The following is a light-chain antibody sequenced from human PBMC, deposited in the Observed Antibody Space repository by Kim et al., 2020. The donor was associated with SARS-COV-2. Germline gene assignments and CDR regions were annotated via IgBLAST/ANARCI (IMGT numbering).Light chain of an antibody. J-gene: IGLJ2*01. CDR2: RDK. V-gene: IGLV3-9*01. Sequence: SGARGQTATIPCGGNNMENKNVHWYHQRPGQAPVLVMYRDKKRPSGIPERLSGSNSGDTATLTISRVEAGDEGEYYCQVWDSRAVVFGGGTKLAVL. CDR1: NMENKN. CDR3: QVWDSRAVV.